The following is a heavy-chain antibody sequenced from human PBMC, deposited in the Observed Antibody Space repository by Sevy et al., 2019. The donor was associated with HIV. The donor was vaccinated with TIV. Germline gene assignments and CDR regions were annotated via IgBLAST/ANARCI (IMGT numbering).Heavy chain of an antibody. D-gene: IGHD3-22*01. CDR2: IRSKAYGGTT. V-gene: IGHV3-49*04. Sequence: GGSLRLSCAASGFTFSGSAMHWVRQASGKGLEWVGRIRSKAYGGTTEYAASVKGRFTISRDDSKSIAYLQMNSLKTEDTAVYYCTRNSDYYDSSGYYDYWGQGTLVTVSS. CDR3: TRNSDYYDSSGYYDY. J-gene: IGHJ4*02. CDR1: GFTFSGSA.